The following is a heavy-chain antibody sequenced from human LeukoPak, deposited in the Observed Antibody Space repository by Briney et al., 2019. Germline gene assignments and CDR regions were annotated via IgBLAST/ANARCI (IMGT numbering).Heavy chain of an antibody. CDR1: GFIFSDYG. J-gene: IGHJ4*02. Sequence: KPGGSLRLSCVGSGFIFSDYGMHWVRQAPGKGLEWVSFISTSSSYIYYADSVRGRFTISRDNAKNSLYLQMNSLRAEDTAVYYCARQQWLDGAYYFDYWGQGTLVTVSS. D-gene: IGHD6-19*01. CDR3: ARQQWLDGAYYFDY. CDR2: ISTSSSYI. V-gene: IGHV3-21*01.